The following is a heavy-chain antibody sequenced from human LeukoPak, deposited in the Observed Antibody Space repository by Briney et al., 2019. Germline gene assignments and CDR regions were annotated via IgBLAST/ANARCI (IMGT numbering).Heavy chain of an antibody. D-gene: IGHD5-24*01. Sequence: SGGSLRLSCAASGITFSTSAMSWVRQAPGKGLEWVSAISGSGGSTYYADSVKGRFTISRDNSKNTLYLQMGSLRAEDMAVYYCARWLGAYDCWGQGVLVTVSS. J-gene: IGHJ4*02. CDR2: ISGSGGST. CDR3: ARWLGAYDC. V-gene: IGHV3-23*01. CDR1: GITFSTSA.